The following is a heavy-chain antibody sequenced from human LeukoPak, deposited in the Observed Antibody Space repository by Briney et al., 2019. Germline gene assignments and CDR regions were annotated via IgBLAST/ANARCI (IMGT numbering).Heavy chain of an antibody. J-gene: IGHJ5*02. Sequence: SETLSLTCTVSGYSISRGYYWGWIRQPPGKGLEWIGSIYHSGSTYYNPSLKSRVTISVDTSKNQFSLKLSSVTAADTAVYYCARDLDSSSYPLFDPWGQGTLVTVSS. CDR2: IYHSGST. CDR3: ARDLDSSSYPLFDP. D-gene: IGHD6-13*01. V-gene: IGHV4-38-2*02. CDR1: GYSISRGYY.